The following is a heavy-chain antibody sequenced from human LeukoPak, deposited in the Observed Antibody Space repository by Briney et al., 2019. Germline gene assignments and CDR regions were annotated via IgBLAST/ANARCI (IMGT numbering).Heavy chain of an antibody. V-gene: IGHV3-30*04. CDR2: ISFDGTIK. Sequence: GGSLRLSCAASGFTFSNNAMHWVRQAPGKGLEWVALISFDGTIKYYADSVKGRSSISRDNSKNTLYLQMNSLRAEDTALYYCVRGGIASAFDIWGQGTMVTVSS. J-gene: IGHJ3*02. CDR1: GFTFSNNA. CDR3: VRGGIASAFDI. D-gene: IGHD6-13*01.